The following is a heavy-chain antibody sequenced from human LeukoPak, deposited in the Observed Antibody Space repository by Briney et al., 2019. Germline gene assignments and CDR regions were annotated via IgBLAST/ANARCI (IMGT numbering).Heavy chain of an antibody. D-gene: IGHD3-9*01. J-gene: IGHJ4*02. CDR2: ISAYNGNT. CDR1: GYTFTSYG. CDR3: ARLASYDILTGYYIDYFDY. V-gene: IGHV1-18*01. Sequence: ASVKVSCKASGYTFTSYGISWVRQAPGQGLEWMGWISAYNGNTNYAQKLQGRVTMTTDTSTSTAYMELRSLRSDDTAVYYCARLASYDILTGYYIDYFDYWGQGTLVTVSS.